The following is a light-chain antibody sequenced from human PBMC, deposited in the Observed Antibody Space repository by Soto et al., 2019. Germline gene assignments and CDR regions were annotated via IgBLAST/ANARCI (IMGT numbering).Light chain of an antibody. V-gene: IGLV1-51*01. CDR3: GTWDSSLSVGL. CDR2: DND. Sequence: QSVLTQPPSVSAAPGQTVTISCSGSSSNIGHNYVCWYQHLPGTAPKLLIFDNDKRPSGIPDRFSGSKSGTSATLGITGLQAGDEADYYCGTWDSSLSVGLFGGGTKVTVL. J-gene: IGLJ2*01. CDR1: SSNIGHNY.